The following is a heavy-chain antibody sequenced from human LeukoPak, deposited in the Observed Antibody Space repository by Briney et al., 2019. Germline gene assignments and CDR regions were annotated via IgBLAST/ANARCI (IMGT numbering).Heavy chain of an antibody. V-gene: IGHV3-23*01. J-gene: IGHJ4*02. D-gene: IGHD6-19*01. Sequence: GGSLRLSCAASGFTFKNYAMSWVRQAPGKELDWISAICGSDGTTYYADSVKGRFTISRDNSRDTLYLQMNSLTVEDAAVYYCAKGVTGWPYYFDSWGQGTLVTVSS. CDR1: GFTFKNYA. CDR2: ICGSDGTT. CDR3: AKGVTGWPYYFDS.